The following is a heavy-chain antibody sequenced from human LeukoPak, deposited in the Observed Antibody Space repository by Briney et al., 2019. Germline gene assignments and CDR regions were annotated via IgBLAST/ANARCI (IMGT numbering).Heavy chain of an antibody. CDR3: AKDHESDGYPCLDH. J-gene: IGHJ4*02. CDR2: INSDGSST. CDR1: GFTFSSYW. Sequence: GGSLRLSCAASGFTFSSYWMHWVRQAPGKGLVWVSRINSDGSSTSYADSVKGRFTISRDNAKNTLYLQMNSLRAEDTAVYYCAKDHESDGYPCLDHWGLGTLVTVSP. D-gene: IGHD3-22*01. V-gene: IGHV3-74*01.